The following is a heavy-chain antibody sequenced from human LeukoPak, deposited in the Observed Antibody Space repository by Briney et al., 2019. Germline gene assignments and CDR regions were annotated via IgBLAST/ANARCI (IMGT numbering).Heavy chain of an antibody. V-gene: IGHV3-30*18. D-gene: IGHD2-2*01. Sequence: PGRSLRLSCAASGFTFSSYGMHWVRQAPGKGLEWVAVISYDGSNKYYADSVKGRFTISRDNSKNTLYLQMNGLRAEDTAVYYCAKGAGRDIAVVPAATDHYYYYMDVWGKGTTVTVSS. CDR1: GFTFSSYG. CDR3: AKGAGRDIAVVPAATDHYYYYMDV. CDR2: ISYDGSNK. J-gene: IGHJ6*03.